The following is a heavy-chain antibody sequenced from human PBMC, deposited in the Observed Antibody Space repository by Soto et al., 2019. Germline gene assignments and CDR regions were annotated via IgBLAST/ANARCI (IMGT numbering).Heavy chain of an antibody. J-gene: IGHJ6*04. CDR2: ISSSSSYI. V-gene: IGHV3-21*01. Sequence: EVQLVESGGGLVKPGGSLRLSCAASGFTFSRYSMNWVRQAPGKGLEWVSSISSSSSYIYYADSVKGRFTISRDNAKNSLYLQMNSLRAEDTAVYYCARLDYILTGSADVWGKGTTVTVSS. CDR1: GFTFSRYS. D-gene: IGHD3-9*01. CDR3: ARLDYILTGSADV.